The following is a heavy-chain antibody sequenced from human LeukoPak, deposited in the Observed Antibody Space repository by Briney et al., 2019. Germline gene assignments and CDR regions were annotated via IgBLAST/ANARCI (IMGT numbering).Heavy chain of an antibody. CDR2: IYHSGST. CDR3: ARSIVGAPEYFDY. D-gene: IGHD1-26*01. CDR1: GGSISSSNW. J-gene: IGHJ4*02. V-gene: IGHV4-4*02. Sequence: SETLSLTCAVSGGSISSSNWWSWVRQPPGKGLEWIGEIYHSGSTNYNPSLKSRVTISVDTSKNQFSLKLSSVTAADTAVYYCARSIVGAPEYFDYWGQGTLVTVSS.